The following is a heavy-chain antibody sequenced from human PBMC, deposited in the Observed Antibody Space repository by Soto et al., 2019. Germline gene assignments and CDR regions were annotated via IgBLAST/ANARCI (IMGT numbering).Heavy chain of an antibody. CDR1: GFTFSSYP. CDR2: ISGSGGST. D-gene: IGHD5-12*01. CDR3: AKLGAVDIVATMTLGAFDI. J-gene: IGHJ3*02. Sequence: GGSLRLSCAASGFTFSSYPMSWVRQAPGKGLEWVSAISGSGGSTYYADSVKGRFTISRDNSKNTLYLQMNSLRAEDTAVYYCAKLGAVDIVATMTLGAFDIWGQGTMVTVSS. V-gene: IGHV3-23*01.